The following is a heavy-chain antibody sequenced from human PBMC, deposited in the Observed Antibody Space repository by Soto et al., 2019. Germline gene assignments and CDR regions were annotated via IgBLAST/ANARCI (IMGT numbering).Heavy chain of an antibody. J-gene: IGHJ6*02. CDR1: GFTFSSYA. CDR2: ISYDGSNK. CDR3: ERIIEKDIVVVAAVHFYGMDV. Sequence: QVQLVESGGGVVQPGRSLRLSCAASGFTFSSYAMHWVRQAPGKGLEWVAVISYDGSNKYYADSVKGRFTISRDNSKNTLYLQMNRLRAEDTAVYYCERIIEKDIVVVAAVHFYGMDVWGQGTTVTVSS. V-gene: IGHV3-30-3*01. D-gene: IGHD2-15*01.